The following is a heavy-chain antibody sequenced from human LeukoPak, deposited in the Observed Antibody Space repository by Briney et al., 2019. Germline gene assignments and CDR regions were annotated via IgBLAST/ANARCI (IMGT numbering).Heavy chain of an antibody. D-gene: IGHD6-13*01. CDR3: AGEYSSSNFDY. Sequence: SETLSLTCTVSGGSISSGSYYWSWIRQPAGKGLEWIGRIYTSGSTNYNPSLKSRVTISVDTSKNQFSLKLSSVTAADTAVYYCAGEYSSSNFDYWGQGTLVTVSS. J-gene: IGHJ4*02. V-gene: IGHV4-61*02. CDR1: GGSISSGSYY. CDR2: IYTSGST.